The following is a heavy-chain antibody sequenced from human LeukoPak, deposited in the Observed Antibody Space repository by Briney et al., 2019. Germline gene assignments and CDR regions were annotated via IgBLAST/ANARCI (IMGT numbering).Heavy chain of an antibody. CDR1: GYTFSSYD. V-gene: IGHV1-18*01. Sequence: ASVKVSCKASGYTFSSYDITWVRQAPGQGLEWMGWISPINGNTNYAQKFQGRVTMTTDTPTRTAYMEMRSLRSDDTAVYYCARDRDSSGWHVADYWGQGTLVTVSS. CDR3: ARDRDSSGWHVADY. J-gene: IGHJ4*02. D-gene: IGHD6-19*01. CDR2: ISPINGNT.